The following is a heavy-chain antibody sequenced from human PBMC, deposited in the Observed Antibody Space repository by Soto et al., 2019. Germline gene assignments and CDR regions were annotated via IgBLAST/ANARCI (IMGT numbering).Heavy chain of an antibody. CDR3: ASWFGEYYGMDV. CDR2: IYYSGST. V-gene: IGHV4-59*01. CDR1: GGSISSYY. D-gene: IGHD3-10*01. Sequence: SETLSLTCTVSGGSISSYYWSWIRQPPGKGLEWIGYIYYSGSTNYNPSLKSRVTISVDTSKNQFSLKLSSVTAADTAVYYCASWFGEYYGMDVWGQGTTVTVSS. J-gene: IGHJ6*02.